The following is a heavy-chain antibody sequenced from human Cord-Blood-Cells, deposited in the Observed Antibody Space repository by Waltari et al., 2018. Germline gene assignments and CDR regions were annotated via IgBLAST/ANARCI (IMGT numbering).Heavy chain of an antibody. CDR3: AVGYYDILTGYYNYGMDV. CDR1: GYPLTCHD. CDR2: INPNSGGT. V-gene: IGHV1-2*04. J-gene: IGHJ6*02. Sequence: VHSGSEGPQPLPSVMVVCRDYGYPLTCHDIRCVRQASDQGLEWMGWINPNSGGTNYAQKFQGWVTMSRDTSISTAYMELSRLRSDDTAVYYCAVGYYDILTGYYNYGMDVWGQGTTVTVSS. D-gene: IGHD3-9*01.